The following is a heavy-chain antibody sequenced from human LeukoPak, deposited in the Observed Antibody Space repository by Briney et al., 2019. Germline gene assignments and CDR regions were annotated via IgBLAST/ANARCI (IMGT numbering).Heavy chain of an antibody. CDR3: AREGVTSSFDY. V-gene: IGHV1-2*02. CDR1: DYTFTAYS. D-gene: IGHD3-10*01. CDR2: INPKSGGT. Sequence: ASVKVSCEASDYTFTAYSMHWVRQAPGQGLELMGWINPKSGGTNYAQKFQGRVTLTRDTSISTAYMELSSLRSDDTAVYYCAREGVTSSFDYWGQGTLVTVSS. J-gene: IGHJ4*02.